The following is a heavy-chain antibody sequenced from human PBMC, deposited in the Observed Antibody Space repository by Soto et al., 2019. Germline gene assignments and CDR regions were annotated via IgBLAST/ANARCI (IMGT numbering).Heavy chain of an antibody. D-gene: IGHD2-8*01. CDR1: GGSITSYY. J-gene: IGHJ5*02. CDR3: ARDESQITMVYAIPWFDP. CDR2: VQYTGST. V-gene: IGHV4-59*01. Sequence: TSETLSLTCSVTGGSITSYYWSWIRQPPGKALEWIGYVQYTGSTNYNPSLKSRVTISVDTSKNQFSLELSSLRSEDTAAYYCARDESQITMVYAIPWFDPWGQGTLVTVSS.